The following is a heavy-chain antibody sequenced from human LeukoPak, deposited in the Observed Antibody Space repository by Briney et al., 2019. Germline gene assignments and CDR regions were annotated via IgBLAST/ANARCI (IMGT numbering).Heavy chain of an antibody. D-gene: IGHD5-18*01. CDR1: GFSLRDYS. Sequence: GGSLRLSCAASGFSLRDYSMDWVRQAQGKGLEWVSAISGSGGSTYYADSVKGRFTISRDNSKNTLYLQMNSLRAEDTAVYYCAKSVDTAMVQSDYWGQGTLVTVSS. J-gene: IGHJ4*02. V-gene: IGHV3-23*01. CDR2: ISGSGGST. CDR3: AKSVDTAMVQSDY.